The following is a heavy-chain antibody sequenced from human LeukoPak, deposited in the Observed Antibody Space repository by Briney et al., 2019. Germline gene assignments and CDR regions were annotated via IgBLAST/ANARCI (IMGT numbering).Heavy chain of an antibody. J-gene: IGHJ4*02. Sequence: ASVKVCCKASGYTFTGYYMHWVRQAPGQGLEWMGWINPNSGGTNYAQKFQGRVTITSDTSISTAYMELSRLRSDDTAVYYCARGPHNYYDSSGPLGYWGQGTLVTVSS. D-gene: IGHD3-22*01. CDR2: INPNSGGT. CDR3: ARGPHNYYDSSGPLGY. CDR1: GYTFTGYY. V-gene: IGHV1-2*02.